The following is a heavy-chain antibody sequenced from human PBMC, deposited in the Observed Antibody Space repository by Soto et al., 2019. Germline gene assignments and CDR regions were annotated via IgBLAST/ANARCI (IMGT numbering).Heavy chain of an antibody. CDR1: CGSISSYY. Sequence: SETLSLTCTVSCGSISSYYWSWIRQPPGKGLEWIGYIYYSGSTNYNPSLKSRVTISVDTSKNQFSLKLSSVTAADTAVYYCARYSSSRNNWFDPWGQGTLVTVSS. V-gene: IGHV4-59*01. CDR2: IYYSGST. D-gene: IGHD6-13*01. J-gene: IGHJ5*02. CDR3: ARYSSSRNNWFDP.